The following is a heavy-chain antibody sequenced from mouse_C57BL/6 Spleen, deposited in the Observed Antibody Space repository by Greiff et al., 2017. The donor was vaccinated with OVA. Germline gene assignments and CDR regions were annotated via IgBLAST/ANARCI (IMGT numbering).Heavy chain of an antibody. Sequence: VQLQQSGPELVKPGASVKISCKASGYSFTDYNMNWVKQSNGKSLEWIGVINPNYGTTSYNQKFKGKATLTVDQSSSTAYMQLNSLTSEDSAVYYYARGAYYSILYYFDDWGQGTTLTVSS. CDR2: INPNYGTT. J-gene: IGHJ2*01. V-gene: IGHV1-39*01. D-gene: IGHD2-5*01. CDR1: GYSFTDYN. CDR3: ARGAYYSILYYFDD.